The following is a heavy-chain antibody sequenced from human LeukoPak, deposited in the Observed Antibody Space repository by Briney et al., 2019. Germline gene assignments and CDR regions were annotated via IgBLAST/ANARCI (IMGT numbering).Heavy chain of an antibody. D-gene: IGHD1-26*01. Sequence: SETLSLTCTVSGGSISSSSYYWGWIRQPPGKGLEWIGSIYYSGSTYYNPPLKSRVTISVDTSKNQFSLKLSSVTAADTAVYYCARLSGIGWFDPWGQGTLVTVSS. CDR2: IYYSGST. V-gene: IGHV4-39*01. J-gene: IGHJ5*02. CDR3: ARLSGIGWFDP. CDR1: GGSISSSSYY.